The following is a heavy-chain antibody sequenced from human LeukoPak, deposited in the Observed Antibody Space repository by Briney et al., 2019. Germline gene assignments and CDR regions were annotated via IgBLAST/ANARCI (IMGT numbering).Heavy chain of an antibody. Sequence: SETLSLTCAVYGGSFSGYYWSWIRQPPGKGLEWIGEINHSGSTNYNPSLKSRVTISVDTSKNQFSLKLSSVTAADTAVYYCARGGFRLSPLCYYYYMDVWGKGATVTVSS. J-gene: IGHJ6*03. CDR1: GGSFSGYY. D-gene: IGHD4/OR15-4a*01. CDR2: INHSGST. V-gene: IGHV4-34*01. CDR3: ARGGFRLSPLCYYYYMDV.